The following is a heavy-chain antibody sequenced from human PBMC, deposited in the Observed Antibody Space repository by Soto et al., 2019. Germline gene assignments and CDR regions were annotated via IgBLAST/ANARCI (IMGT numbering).Heavy chain of an antibody. D-gene: IGHD2-15*01. CDR2: ISYDGTNN. CDR3: AKGDCSGGSCYFSAFDI. V-gene: IGHV3-30*04. CDR1: GFTFSSHA. Sequence: GGSLRLSCSVSGFTFSSHAMHWVRQAPGKGLEWVAVISYDGTNNYYTESVKGRFTISRDNSKNTLFLQMNSLRAEDTAVYFCAKGDCSGGSCYFSAFDIWGQGTMVTVS. J-gene: IGHJ3*02.